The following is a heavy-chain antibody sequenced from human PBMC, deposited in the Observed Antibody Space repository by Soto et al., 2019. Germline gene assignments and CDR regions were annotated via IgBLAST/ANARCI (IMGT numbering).Heavy chain of an antibody. CDR3: AKRVPSNSRGLDY. D-gene: IGHD5-12*01. CDR1: AFTFSSYA. Sequence: PGGSLRLSCAASAFTFSSYAMSWVRQAPGKGLEWVSAISGSGGSTYYADSVKGRFTISRDNCKNTLYLQMNSLRAEDTAVYYCAKRVPSNSRGLDYWCTRTLVTVSS. CDR2: ISGSGGST. V-gene: IGHV3-23*01. J-gene: IGHJ4*02.